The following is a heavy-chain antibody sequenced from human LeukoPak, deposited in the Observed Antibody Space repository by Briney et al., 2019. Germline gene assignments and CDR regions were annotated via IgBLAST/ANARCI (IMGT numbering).Heavy chain of an antibody. Sequence: GASVTVSCKASGDTFSNYAISWVRQAPGQGLEWMGAIVPVFGRTNYARKFQGRVTITADTYTTTSYMELSSLTSEDTAIYYCASQYWVPAAFYYAFDVWGKGTTVTVSS. D-gene: IGHD2-2*01. CDR1: GDTFSNYA. CDR2: IVPVFGRT. J-gene: IGHJ6*04. V-gene: IGHV1-69*06. CDR3: ASQYWVPAAFYYAFDV.